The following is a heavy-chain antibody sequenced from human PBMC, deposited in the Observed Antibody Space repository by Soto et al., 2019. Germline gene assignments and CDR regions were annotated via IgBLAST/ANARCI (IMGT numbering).Heavy chain of an antibody. J-gene: IGHJ6*02. D-gene: IGHD2-2*01. CDR1: GGSFSGYY. CDR2: INHSGST. V-gene: IGHV4-34*01. CDR3: ARGRNIVVVPAAMPPSSSGGMDV. Sequence: SETLSLTCAVYGGSFSGYYWSWIRQPPGKGLEWIGEINHSGSTNYNPSLKSRVTISVDTSKNQFSLKLSSVTAADTAVYYCARGRNIVVVPAAMPPSSSGGMDVWGQGTTVTVSS.